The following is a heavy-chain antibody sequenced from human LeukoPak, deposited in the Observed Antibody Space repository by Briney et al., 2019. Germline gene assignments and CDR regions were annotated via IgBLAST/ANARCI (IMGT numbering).Heavy chain of an antibody. CDR3: ARVGEYYYGSGSLVN. CDR1: GGSFSGYY. D-gene: IGHD3-10*01. CDR2: FYYSGST. Sequence: SETLSLTCAVYGGSFSGYYWSWIRQPPGKGLEWIGYFYYSGSTNYNPSLKSRVTISEDTSKNQFSLRLSSVTAADTAVYYCARVGEYYYGSGSLVNWGQGTLVTVSS. J-gene: IGHJ4*02. V-gene: IGHV4-59*01.